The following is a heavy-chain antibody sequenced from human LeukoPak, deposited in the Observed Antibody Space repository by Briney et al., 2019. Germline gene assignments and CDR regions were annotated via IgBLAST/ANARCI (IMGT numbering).Heavy chain of an antibody. CDR1: GYTFSSYW. V-gene: IGHV3-74*01. D-gene: IGHD1-20*01. Sequence: LGGSLRLSCAASGYTFSSYWMHWVRQVPGKGLVWVSRIDTDGSITNYADSVKGRFTISRDNAKNTLYLQMNSLRAEDTAVYYCTKDLTGNYDYWGQGTLVTVSS. CDR3: TKDLTGNYDY. CDR2: IDTDGSIT. J-gene: IGHJ4*02.